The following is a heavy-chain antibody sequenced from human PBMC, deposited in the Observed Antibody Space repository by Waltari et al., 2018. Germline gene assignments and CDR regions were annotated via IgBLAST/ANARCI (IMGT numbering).Heavy chain of an antibody. CDR1: GYTFTDYY. Sequence: EVQLVQSGAEVKKPGATVKISCKVSGYTFTDYYMHWVQQAPGKGLEWMGLVDPEDGETIYAEKFQGRVTITADTSTDTAYMELSSLRSEDTAVYYCATGRGTIFGVVIEGFYFDYWGQGTLVTVSS. CDR3: ATGRGTIFGVVIEGFYFDY. CDR2: VDPEDGET. J-gene: IGHJ4*02. V-gene: IGHV1-69-2*01. D-gene: IGHD3-3*01.